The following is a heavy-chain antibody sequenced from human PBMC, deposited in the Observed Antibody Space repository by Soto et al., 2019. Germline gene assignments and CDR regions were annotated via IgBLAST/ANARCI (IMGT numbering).Heavy chain of an antibody. V-gene: IGHV4-59*08. J-gene: IGHJ6*03. CDR3: ARHSRFYYMDV. CDR1: GGSISSYY. Sequence: PSETLSLTCTVSGGSISSYYWSWIRQPPGKGLEWIGYIYYSGSTNYNPSLKSRVTISVDTSKNQFSLKLSSVTAADTAVYYCARHSRFYYMDVWGKGTTVTGSS. CDR2: IYYSGST. D-gene: IGHD2-2*01.